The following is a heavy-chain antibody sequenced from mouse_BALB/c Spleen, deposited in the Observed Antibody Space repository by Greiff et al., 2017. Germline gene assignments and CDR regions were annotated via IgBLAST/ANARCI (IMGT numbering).Heavy chain of an antibody. CDR1: GFTFSSYA. D-gene: IGHD2-4*01. CDR3: ARGDDYPWFAY. J-gene: IGHJ3*01. V-gene: IGHV5-9-4*01. CDR2: ISSGGSYT. Sequence: EVKLVESGGGLVKPGGSLKLSCAASGFTFSSYAMSWVRQSPEKRLEWVAEISSGGSYTYYPDTVTGRFTISRDNAKNILYLEMSSLRSEDTAMYYCARGDDYPWFAYWGQGTLVTVSA.